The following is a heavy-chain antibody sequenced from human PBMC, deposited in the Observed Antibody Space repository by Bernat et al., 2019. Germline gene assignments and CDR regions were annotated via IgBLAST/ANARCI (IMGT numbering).Heavy chain of an antibody. CDR3: ATYNDGTGDYFDN. CDR1: GFTFITFW. CDR2: KKGDGSEK. D-gene: IGHD1-14*01. V-gene: IGHV3-7*01. J-gene: IGHJ4*02. Sequence: EVRLVESGGGLVHPGGSLRLSCAASGFTFITFWMSWVRQAPGMGLEGVAAKKGDGSEKSYLDSVTDRFIISRDDAKNSLYLQMNSVKVEDTAVYYCATYNDGTGDYFDNWGQGTLVTVSS.